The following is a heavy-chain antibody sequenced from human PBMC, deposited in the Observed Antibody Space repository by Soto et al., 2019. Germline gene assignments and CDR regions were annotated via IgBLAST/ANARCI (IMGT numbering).Heavy chain of an antibody. D-gene: IGHD3-22*01. Sequence: GGSLRLSCAASGFTFSNYWMSWVRQAPGKGLEWVANIKQDGSEKYYVDSVKVRFTISRDNAKNTLYLQMNSLRAEDTAVYYCAKDTYYYDSSGYYSNTGFDYWGQGTLVTVSS. V-gene: IGHV3-7*03. CDR3: AKDTYYYDSSGYYSNTGFDY. CDR1: GFTFSNYW. CDR2: IKQDGSEK. J-gene: IGHJ4*02.